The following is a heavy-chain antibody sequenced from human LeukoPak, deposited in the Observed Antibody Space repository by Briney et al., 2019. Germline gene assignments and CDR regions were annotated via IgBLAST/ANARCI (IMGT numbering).Heavy chain of an antibody. V-gene: IGHV2-70*11. D-gene: IGHD3-16*01. Sequence: PSETLSLTCTVSAGSLSRYYWSWIRQPPRKALERLARIDWDDDKYFTTSLKTKLTIPKDTSKNQVVLTMTNMDPVDTPTYYCARTTGDEIGGGHYFDYWGQGTLVTVSS. CDR1: AGSLSRYY. CDR3: ARTTGDEIGGGHYFDY. J-gene: IGHJ4*02. CDR2: IDWDDDK.